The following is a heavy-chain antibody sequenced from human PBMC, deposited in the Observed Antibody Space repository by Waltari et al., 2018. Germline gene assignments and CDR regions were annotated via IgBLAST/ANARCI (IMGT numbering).Heavy chain of an antibody. J-gene: IGHJ4*02. CDR3: ARDDSSGYSNFDY. D-gene: IGHD3-22*01. CDR1: GFTFSSYS. CDR2: ISSSSSTI. Sequence: EVQLVESGGGLVQPGGSLRLSCAASGFTFSSYSMNWVRQAPGKGLEWVSYISSSSSTIYYADSVKVRFTISRDNAKNSLYLQMNSLRAEDTAVYYCARDDSSGYSNFDYWGQGTLVTVSS. V-gene: IGHV3-48*01.